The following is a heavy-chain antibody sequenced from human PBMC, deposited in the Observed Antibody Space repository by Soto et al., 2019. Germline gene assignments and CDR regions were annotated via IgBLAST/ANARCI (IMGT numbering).Heavy chain of an antibody. CDR2: INGFNGEP. CDR3: VRVRRGQMDY. CDR1: GYLFTDYG. Sequence: QVHLVQSGPELKKPGASFTVSCKASGYLFTDYGIAWVRQAPGQGLEWMGWINGFNGEPRYAPNVQGRFTMTKDTSTNTAAMELRSLRSDDTAVYFCVRVRRGQMDYMGQGSLVTVSS. D-gene: IGHD3-10*01. V-gene: IGHV1-18*01. J-gene: IGHJ4*02.